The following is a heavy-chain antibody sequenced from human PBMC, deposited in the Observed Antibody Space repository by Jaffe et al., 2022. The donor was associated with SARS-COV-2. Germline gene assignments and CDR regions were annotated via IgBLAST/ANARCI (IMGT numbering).Heavy chain of an antibody. CDR3: AKDVGYCTNGVCILLSGFDY. CDR1: GFTFSSYA. J-gene: IGHJ4*02. D-gene: IGHD2-8*01. V-gene: IGHV3-23*01. Sequence: EVQLLESGGGLVQPGGSLRLSCAASGFTFSSYAMSWVRQAPGKGLEWVSAISGSGGSTYYADSVKGRFTISRDNSKNTLYLQMNSLRAEDTAVYYCAKDVGYCTNGVCILLSGFDYWGQGTLVTVSS. CDR2: ISGSGGST.